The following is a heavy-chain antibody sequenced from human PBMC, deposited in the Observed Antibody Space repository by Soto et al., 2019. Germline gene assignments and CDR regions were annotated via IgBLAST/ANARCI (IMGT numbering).Heavy chain of an antibody. CDR3: ARDLGFRGTVTTIWFDP. J-gene: IGHJ5*02. D-gene: IGHD4-4*01. CDR1: GYTFTGYY. CDR2: INPNSGGT. Sequence: QVQLVQSGAEVKKPGASVKVSCKASGYTFTGYYMHWVRQAPGQGLEWMGWINPNSGGTNYAQKFQGRVTMTRDTSISTAYMELSRLRSDDTAVYYCARDLGFRGTVTTIWFDPWGQGTLVTVSS. V-gene: IGHV1-2*02.